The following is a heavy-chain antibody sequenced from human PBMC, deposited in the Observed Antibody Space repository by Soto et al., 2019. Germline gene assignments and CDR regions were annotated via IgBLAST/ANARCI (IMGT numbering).Heavy chain of an antibody. Sequence: QVQLVQYGAEVKKPGSSVKVSCKASVGTFSSSAISWVRQAPVPGLEWMAGIIPIFGTANYAQKFQGRVTITADESTSTAYMELSSLRSEDTAVYYCAREDPYGDYEVGWFDPWGQGTLVNGSS. CDR3: AREDPYGDYEVGWFDP. D-gene: IGHD4-17*01. J-gene: IGHJ5*02. V-gene: IGHV1-69*01. CDR2: IIPIFGTA. CDR1: VGTFSSSA.